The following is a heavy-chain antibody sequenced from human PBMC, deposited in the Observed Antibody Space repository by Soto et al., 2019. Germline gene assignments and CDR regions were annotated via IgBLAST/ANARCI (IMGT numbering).Heavy chain of an antibody. J-gene: IGHJ6*02. CDR3: ARWPDGYYYYGIDV. CDR2: MKPSSGNT. V-gene: IGHV1-8*01. Sequence: QVQLVQSGAEVKKPGASVKVSCKASGYTFTSYDINWVRQATGQGLEWMGWMKPSSGNTGYAQKFQGGVTMTRTTSISTAYMELSRLRSKDTAVNYCARWPDGYYYYGIDVWCQGTTVTVSS. CDR1: GYTFTSYD.